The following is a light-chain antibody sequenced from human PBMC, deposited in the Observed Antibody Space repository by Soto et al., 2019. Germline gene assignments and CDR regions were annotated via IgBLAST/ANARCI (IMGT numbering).Light chain of an antibody. V-gene: IGKV3-20*01. CDR2: GAS. CDR1: QSVSSSY. CDR3: QQYGSSPRT. J-gene: IGKJ2*01. Sequence: EIVLTQYPGTLSLSPGERATLSCMARQSVSSSYLAWYQQKPGQAPRLLIYGASSRATGIPDRFSGSGSGTDFTLTISRLEPEDFAVYYCQQYGSSPRTFGQGTKMEIK.